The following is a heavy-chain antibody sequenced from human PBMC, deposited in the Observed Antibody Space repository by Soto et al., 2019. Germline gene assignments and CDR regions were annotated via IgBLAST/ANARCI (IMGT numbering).Heavy chain of an antibody. V-gene: IGHV5-51*01. Sequence: GEAVKSSVAGCGGSVRSYWRSWLRQMPGKGLEWMAIIYPDDSDSRYSPSFQGQVTISADKSISTAYLQWSSLKASDTAIYSCVATYGDYLHSWGHGPLVTVS. D-gene: IGHD4-17*01. CDR2: IYPDDSDS. CDR1: GGSVRSYW. J-gene: IGHJ4*01. CDR3: VATYGDYLHS.